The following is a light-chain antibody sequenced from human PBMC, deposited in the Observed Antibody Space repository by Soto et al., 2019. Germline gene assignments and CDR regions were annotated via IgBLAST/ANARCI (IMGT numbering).Light chain of an antibody. J-gene: IGLJ2*01. CDR1: SSNIGSNT. Sequence: VVTQPPSASGTPGQRVTISCSGSSSNIGSNTVNWYQQLPGTAPKLLIYSNNQRPSGVPDRFSGSKSGTSASLAISGLQSEDEADYYCAAWDDSLNGYVVFGGGTKVTVL. CDR2: SNN. V-gene: IGLV1-44*01. CDR3: AAWDDSLNGYVV.